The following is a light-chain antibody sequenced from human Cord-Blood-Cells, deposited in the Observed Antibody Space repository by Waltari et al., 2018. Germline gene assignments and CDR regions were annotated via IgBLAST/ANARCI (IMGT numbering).Light chain of an antibody. CDR1: QSISSW. V-gene: IGKV1-5*03. Sequence: DIQMTQSPSTLSASVGDRVTITCRASQSISSWLAWYQQKPGKAPKLLIYKAPSVERGVPSRFSGSGSATAFTLTISSLQPDDIATYYCQQYNSYSYTFGQGTKLEIK. CDR2: KAP. CDR3: QQYNSYSYT. J-gene: IGKJ2*01.